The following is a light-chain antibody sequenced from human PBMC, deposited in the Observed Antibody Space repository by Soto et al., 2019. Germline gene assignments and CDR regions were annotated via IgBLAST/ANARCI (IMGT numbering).Light chain of an antibody. J-gene: IGKJ1*01. Sequence: DIQMTQSPSSLSASVGDRVTITFRSSHAISSYLYWFQHKPGKASKLLIYAASTLQSGVPSRFSGSGSGTDFTLTISSLQPEDFATYYCQQSYRTRTFGQGTKVDIK. CDR1: HAISSY. CDR2: AAS. V-gene: IGKV1-39*01. CDR3: QQSYRTRT.